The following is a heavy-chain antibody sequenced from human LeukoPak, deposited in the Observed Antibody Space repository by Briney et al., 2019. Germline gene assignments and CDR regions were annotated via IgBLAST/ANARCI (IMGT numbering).Heavy chain of an antibody. CDR2: VIPIFGTA. V-gene: IGHV1-69*01. CDR1: AGTFSSYA. J-gene: IGHJ5*02. CDR3: ARGSGYSYSFPGFDP. D-gene: IGHD5-18*01. Sequence: SVKVSCSASAGTFSSYAISWVRQAPGQGLEWMGGVIPIFGTANYAQKFQGRVTITADESTSTDYMELSSLRSDDTAVYYCARGSGYSYSFPGFDPWGQGTLVTVSS.